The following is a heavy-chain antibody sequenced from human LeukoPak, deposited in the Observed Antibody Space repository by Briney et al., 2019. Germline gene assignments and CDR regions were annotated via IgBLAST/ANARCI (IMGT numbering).Heavy chain of an antibody. J-gene: IGHJ4*02. CDR3: ARFIAAPYYFDY. V-gene: IGHV3-21*01. CDR1: GFTFSSYS. D-gene: IGHD6-13*01. Sequence: GGSLRLSCAASGFTFSSYSMNWVRQAPGKGLEWVAFISSSRSYIYYADSVKGRFTISRDNAKNSLYLQMNSLRAEDTAVYYCARFIAAPYYFDYWGRGTLVTVSS. CDR2: ISSSRSYI.